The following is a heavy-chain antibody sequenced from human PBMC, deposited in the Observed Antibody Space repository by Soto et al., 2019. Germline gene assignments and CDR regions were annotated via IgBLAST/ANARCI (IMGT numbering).Heavy chain of an antibody. D-gene: IGHD7-27*01. CDR3: TRANWYSEY. CDR2: IYYNGHT. CDR1: GGSISNHY. Sequence: QVQLQESGPGLVKPSETLSLTCSVSGGSISNHYWSWIRQPPGKGLEWIGYIYYNGHTNYTPSLTSRVPMSVDTSRNQISLTLTTVTAADPAVYYCTRANWYSEYWGQGTRVTVS. V-gene: IGHV4-59*11. J-gene: IGHJ4*02.